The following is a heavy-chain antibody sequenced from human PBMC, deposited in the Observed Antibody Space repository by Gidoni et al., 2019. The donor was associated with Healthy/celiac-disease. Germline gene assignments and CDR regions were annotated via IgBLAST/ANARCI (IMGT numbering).Heavy chain of an antibody. CDR1: GFSLSTSGVG. CDR2: IYWDDDK. D-gene: IGHD6-19*01. Sequence: QITLKESGPTLVKPTQTLTLTCTFSGFSLSTSGVGVGWIRQPPGKALEWLALIYWDDDKRYSPSLKSRLTITKDTSKNQVVLTMTNMDPVDTATYYCAHRLVLRGYSSGWYFDYWGQGTLVTVSS. CDR3: AHRLVLRGYSSGWYFDY. J-gene: IGHJ4*02. V-gene: IGHV2-5*02.